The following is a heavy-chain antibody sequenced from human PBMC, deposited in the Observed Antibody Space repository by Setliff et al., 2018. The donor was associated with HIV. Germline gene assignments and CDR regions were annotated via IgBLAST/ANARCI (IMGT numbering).Heavy chain of an antibody. V-gene: IGHV1-3*04. J-gene: IGHJ4*02. CDR3: AREGELHYYDSSGYPPFDY. CDR2: INTANYKT. D-gene: IGHD3-22*01. Sequence: GASVKVSCKASGYIFSSYTMHWVRQAPGQRLEWMGWINTANYKTKYSQKFQGRVTITRDTSASTAYMELSSLRSEDTAVYYCAREGELHYYDSSGYPPFDYWGQGTLVTVSS. CDR1: GYIFSSYT.